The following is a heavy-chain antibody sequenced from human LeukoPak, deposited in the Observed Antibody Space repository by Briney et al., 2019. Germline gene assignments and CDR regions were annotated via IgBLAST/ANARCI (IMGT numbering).Heavy chain of an antibody. Sequence: SETLSLTCTVSGGSISSGGYYWSWIRQHPGKGLEWIGYIYYSGSTYYNPSLKSRVTISVDTSKNQFSLKLSSVTAADTAVCYCARDLSTMIVVDWGQGTLVTVSS. CDR3: ARDLSTMIVVD. D-gene: IGHD3-22*01. CDR2: IYYSGST. CDR1: GGSISSGGYY. J-gene: IGHJ4*02. V-gene: IGHV4-31*03.